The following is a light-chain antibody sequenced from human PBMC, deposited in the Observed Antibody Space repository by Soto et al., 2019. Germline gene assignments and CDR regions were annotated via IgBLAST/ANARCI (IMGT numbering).Light chain of an antibody. Sequence: QSVLTQPPSVSAAPGQKVTISCSGSSSNIGNNYVSWYQQLPGTAPKLLIYENNKRRSGIPDRFSGSKSGTSDTLGITGLQTGDEADYYCGTWDSSLSGDVVFGGGTKLTVL. CDR2: ENN. CDR3: GTWDSSLSGDVV. V-gene: IGLV1-51*02. CDR1: SSNIGNNY. J-gene: IGLJ2*01.